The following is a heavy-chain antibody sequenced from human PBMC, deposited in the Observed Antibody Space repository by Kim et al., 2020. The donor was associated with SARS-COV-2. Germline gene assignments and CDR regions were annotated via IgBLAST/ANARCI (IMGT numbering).Heavy chain of an antibody. D-gene: IGHD4-17*01. V-gene: IGHV1-69*13. Sequence: SVKVSCKASGGTFSSYAISWVRQAPGQGLEWMGGIIPIFGTANYAQKFQGRVTITADESTSTAYMELSSLRSEDTAVYYCARATTVTPTFDYWGQGTLVTVSS. J-gene: IGHJ4*02. CDR2: IIPIFGTA. CDR3: ARATTVTPTFDY. CDR1: GGTFSSYA.